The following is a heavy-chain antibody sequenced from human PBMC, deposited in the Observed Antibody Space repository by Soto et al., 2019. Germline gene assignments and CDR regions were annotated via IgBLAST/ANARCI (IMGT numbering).Heavy chain of an antibody. J-gene: IGHJ5*02. V-gene: IGHV4-59*01. CDR3: ARGGKFDLRFLEWLFPDDNWFDP. CDR2: IYYSGST. D-gene: IGHD3-3*01. CDR1: GGSISSYY. Sequence: SETLSLTCTVSGGSISSYYWSWIRQPPGKGLEWIGYIYYSGSTNYNPSLKSRVTISVDTSKNQFSLKLCSVTAADKAVYYCARGGKFDLRFLEWLFPDDNWFDPWGQGTLVTVSS.